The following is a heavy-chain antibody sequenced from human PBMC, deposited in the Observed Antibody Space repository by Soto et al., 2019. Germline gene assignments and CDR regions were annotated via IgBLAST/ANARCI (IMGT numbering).Heavy chain of an antibody. V-gene: IGHV4-30-4*01. D-gene: IGHD5-18*01. CDR1: GGSILGCDYS. J-gene: IGHJ5*02. Sequence: SETLSLTCNVSGGSILGCDYSWSWIRQPPGKGLEWIGYIYHSGSTYYNPSLESRVSISVDTSRNQFSLKLSSVTAADTAVYYCASGWIHLWAWGQGTLVTVSS. CDR2: IYHSGST. CDR3: ASGWIHLWA.